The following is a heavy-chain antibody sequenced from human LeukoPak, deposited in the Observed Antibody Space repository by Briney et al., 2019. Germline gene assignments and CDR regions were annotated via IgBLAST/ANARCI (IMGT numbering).Heavy chain of an antibody. V-gene: IGHV3-74*01. J-gene: IGHJ4*02. Sequence: GGSLRLSCAASGFTFSNYWMHWVRQAPGKGLVWVSRINSDGTTTTYADSVRGRFTISRDNAKNTLYLQMNSLRAEDTAVYYCAKDDRWLQFCCWGQGTLVTVSA. CDR3: AKDDRWLQFCC. CDR1: GFTFSNYW. CDR2: INSDGTTT. D-gene: IGHD5-24*01.